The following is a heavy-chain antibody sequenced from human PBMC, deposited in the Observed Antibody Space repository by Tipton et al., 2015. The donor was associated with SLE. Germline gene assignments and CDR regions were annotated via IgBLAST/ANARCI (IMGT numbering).Heavy chain of an antibody. CDR2: INHSGST. V-gene: IGHV4-34*01. CDR1: GGSFSGYS. Sequence: GLVQPSETLSLTCAVYGGSFSGYSWSWIRQPPGKGLESIGEINHSGSTNYNPSLKSRVTVSVDTSKNQFSLKLSSVTAADTAVYYCARGRKPIWFGDLGAFDIWGQGTMVTVSS. CDR3: ARGRKPIWFGDLGAFDI. J-gene: IGHJ3*02. D-gene: IGHD3-10*01.